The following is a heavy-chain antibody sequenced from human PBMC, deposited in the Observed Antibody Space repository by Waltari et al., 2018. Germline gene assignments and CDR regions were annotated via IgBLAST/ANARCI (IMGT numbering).Heavy chain of an antibody. Sequence: QVQLQESGPGLVKPSQTLSLTCSVSGVSITSGRHSWSWIRQPAGKGLEWIGHIYTSGSTKYNPSLKRRVTISVDTSKNQFSLRLSSVTAADTAVYYCVTVGSSIQAFDYFDNWGQGTLVTVSS. CDR1: GVSITSGRHS. CDR3: VTVGSSIQAFDYFDN. CDR2: IYTSGST. V-gene: IGHV4-61*02. J-gene: IGHJ4*02. D-gene: IGHD3-3*02.